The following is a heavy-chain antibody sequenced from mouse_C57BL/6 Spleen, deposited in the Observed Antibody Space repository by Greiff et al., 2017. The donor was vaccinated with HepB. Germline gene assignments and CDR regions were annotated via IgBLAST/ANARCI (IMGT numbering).Heavy chain of an antibody. Sequence: QVQLQQPGAELVMPGASVKLSCKASGYTFTSYWMHWVKQRPGQGLEWIGEIDPSDSYTNYNQKFKGKSTLTVDKSSSTAYMQLSSLTSEDSAVYYCARGYDGVDYWGQGTTLTVSS. J-gene: IGHJ2*01. V-gene: IGHV1-69*01. D-gene: IGHD2-2*01. CDR3: ARGYDGVDY. CDR1: GYTFTSYW. CDR2: IDPSDSYT.